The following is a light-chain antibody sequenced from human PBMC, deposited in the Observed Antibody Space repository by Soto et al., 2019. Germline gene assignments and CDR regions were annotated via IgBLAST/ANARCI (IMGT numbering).Light chain of an antibody. CDR2: GNS. J-gene: IGLJ1*01. CDR3: AAWEDRLNGRV. Sequence: QSALTQPPSVSGAPGQRVTISCTGSNSNIGAGYDVHWYQQLPGTAPKLLIYGNSNRPSGVPDRFSGSKSGTSASLTITGLQAEDEADYYCAAWEDRLNGRVFGTGTKVTVL. CDR1: NSNIGAGYD. V-gene: IGLV1-40*01.